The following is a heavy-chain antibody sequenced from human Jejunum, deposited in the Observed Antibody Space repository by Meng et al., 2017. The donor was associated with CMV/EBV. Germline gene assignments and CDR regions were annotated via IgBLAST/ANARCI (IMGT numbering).Heavy chain of an antibody. J-gene: IGHJ4*02. CDR2: ISHDGNYK. CDR1: GFIFSHYA. V-gene: IGHV3-30*04. CDR3: ARERTGYYSEC. D-gene: IGHD3-9*01. Sequence: ACSGFIFSHYAMYWVRQAPGKGLEWVSMISHDGNYKFYADSVKGRFTISRDSSKNTLFLEMNGLRGDDTAIYYCARERTGYYSECWGQGTVVTVSS.